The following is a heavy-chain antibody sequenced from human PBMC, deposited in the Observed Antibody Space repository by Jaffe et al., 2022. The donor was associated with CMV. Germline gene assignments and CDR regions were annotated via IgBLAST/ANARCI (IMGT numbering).Heavy chain of an antibody. V-gene: IGHV1-46*01. J-gene: IGHJ4*02. CDR2: ITPGGDFT. CDR1: GYTFSSHY. Sequence: QVQLVQSGAEVKEPGASVKLSCKASGYTFSSHYMHWLRQAPGQGFEWMGIITPGGDFTQYAQKFQGRFTMTRETSTNTLYMELSSLTLEDTAVYFCAREAPKTLDYWGQGSLVTVSS. CDR3: AREAPKTLDY.